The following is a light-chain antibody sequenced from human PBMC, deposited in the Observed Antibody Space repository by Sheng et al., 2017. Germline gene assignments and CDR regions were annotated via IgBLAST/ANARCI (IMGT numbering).Light chain of an antibody. CDR3: QQYYTPHPT. J-gene: IGKJ4*01. CDR2: WAS. CDR1: QSLLYSSNNKNY. Sequence: DIVMTQSPDSLAVSLGERATINCKSSQSLLYSSNNKNYLAWYQQKPGQPPKLLIYWASTRESGVPARFSGSGSGTDFTLTITNLRAEDVAVYYCQQYYTPHPTFGGGAKVEIK. V-gene: IGKV4-1*01.